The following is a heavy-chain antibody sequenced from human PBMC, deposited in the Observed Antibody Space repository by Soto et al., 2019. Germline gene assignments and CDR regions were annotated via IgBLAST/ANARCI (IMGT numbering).Heavy chain of an antibody. J-gene: IGHJ6*02. CDR3: ARVSGRYYYGMDV. Sequence: QVQLQESGPGLVKPSGTLSLTCAVSGGSISSSNWWSWVRQPPGKGLEWIGEIYHSGSTNYNPSLKSRAPXSXDXXKNQFSLKLSSVTAADTAVYYCARVSGRYYYGMDVWGQGTTVTVSS. CDR2: IYHSGST. V-gene: IGHV4-4*02. CDR1: GGSISSSNW. D-gene: IGHD1-26*01.